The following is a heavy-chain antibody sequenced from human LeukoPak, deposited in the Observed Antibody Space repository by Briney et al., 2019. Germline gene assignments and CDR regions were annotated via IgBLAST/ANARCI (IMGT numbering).Heavy chain of an antibody. D-gene: IGHD4-23*01. Sequence: SETLSLTCTVSGASISSYYWSWIRQPAGKGLEGIGRIYTSGSTNYDPSLKSRVTMSVDTSKNQFSLKLSSVTAADTAVYFCALQGQSNSHLDFWGQGTLVTVSS. J-gene: IGHJ4*02. V-gene: IGHV4-4*07. CDR2: IYTSGST. CDR1: GASISSYY. CDR3: ALQGQSNSHLDF.